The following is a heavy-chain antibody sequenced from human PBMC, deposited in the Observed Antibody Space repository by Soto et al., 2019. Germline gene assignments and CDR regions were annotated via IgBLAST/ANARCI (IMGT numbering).Heavy chain of an antibody. Sequence: GASVKVSCKASGYTFTSYDINWVRQATGQGLEWMGWMNPNSGNTGYAQKFQGRVTMTRNTSISTAYMELSSLRSEDTAVYYCARASNYDFWSGSPYYYYYYMDVWGKGTTVTVSS. CDR2: MNPNSGNT. D-gene: IGHD3-3*01. V-gene: IGHV1-8*01. J-gene: IGHJ6*03. CDR1: GYTFTSYD. CDR3: ARASNYDFWSGSPYYYYYYMDV.